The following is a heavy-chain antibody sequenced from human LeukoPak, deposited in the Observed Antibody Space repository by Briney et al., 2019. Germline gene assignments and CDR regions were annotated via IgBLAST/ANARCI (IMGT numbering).Heavy chain of an antibody. CDR1: GFTFSSYA. Sequence: GGSLRLSCAASGFTFSSYAMHWVRQAPGKGLEWVAVISYDGSNKYYADSVKGRFTISRDNAKNSLYLQMNSLRAEDTAVYYCARDADSSSWSIYYYYGMDVWGQGTTVTVSS. CDR2: ISYDGSNK. J-gene: IGHJ6*02. V-gene: IGHV3-30-3*01. D-gene: IGHD6-13*01. CDR3: ARDADSSSWSIYYYYGMDV.